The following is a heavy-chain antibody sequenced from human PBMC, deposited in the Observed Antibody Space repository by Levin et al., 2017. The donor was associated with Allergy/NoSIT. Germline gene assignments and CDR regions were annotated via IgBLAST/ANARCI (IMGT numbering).Heavy chain of an antibody. J-gene: IGHJ1*01. Sequence: QAGGSLRLSCAASGFTVSHTYMAWIRQAPGKGLEWVSVIYSGGTTYYADSVKGRFTVSRDSSRNTLDLHMSSLRSGDTARYYCAGTHFDSRASLDFWGQGTLVTVAS. CDR1: GFTVSHTY. CDR2: IYSGGTT. D-gene: IGHD3-9*01. CDR3: AGTHFDSRASLDF. V-gene: IGHV3-53*01.